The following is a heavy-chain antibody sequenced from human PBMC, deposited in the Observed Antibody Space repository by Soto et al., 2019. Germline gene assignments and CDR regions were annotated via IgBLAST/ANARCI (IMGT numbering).Heavy chain of an antibody. Sequence: EVQLVESGGGLVQPGGSLRLSCAASGVTVSSNYMSWVRQPPGKGLEWVLVIYSGGSTYYADSVKGRFTISSDNSKNTLFLQMNRMRAEETAVYYCARKGYNYGGGYFDYWGQGTLVTVSS. CDR2: IYSGGST. CDR3: ARKGYNYGGGYFDY. CDR1: GVTVSSNY. D-gene: IGHD5-18*01. V-gene: IGHV3-66*01. J-gene: IGHJ4*02.